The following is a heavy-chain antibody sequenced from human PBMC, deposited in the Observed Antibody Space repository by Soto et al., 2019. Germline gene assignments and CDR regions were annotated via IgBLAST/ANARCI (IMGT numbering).Heavy chain of an antibody. V-gene: IGHV3-11*01. J-gene: IGHJ6*02. CDR2: ISSSGSTI. D-gene: IGHD6-13*01. CDR3: ASAGTYSSSWYYYYYGMDV. Sequence: PGGSLRLSCAASGFTFSDYYMSWIRQAPGKGLEWVSYISSSGSTIYYADSVKGRFTISRDNAKNSLYLQMNSLRAEDTAVYYCASAGTYSSSWYYYYYGMDVWGQGTTVTVSS. CDR1: GFTFSDYY.